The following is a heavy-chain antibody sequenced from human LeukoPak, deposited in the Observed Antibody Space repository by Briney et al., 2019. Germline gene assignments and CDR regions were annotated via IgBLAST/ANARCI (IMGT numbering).Heavy chain of an antibody. J-gene: IGHJ4*02. D-gene: IGHD6-19*01. V-gene: IGHV3-21*01. CDR3: ARDGSSSGWYYFDY. Sequence: GGSLRLSCAASGFTFSSYSMNWVRQAPGKGLEWVSSISSSSSYIYYVDSVKGRFTISRDNAKNSLYLQMNSLRAEDTAVYYCARDGSSSGWYYFDYWGQGTLVTVSS. CDR1: GFTFSSYS. CDR2: ISSSSSYI.